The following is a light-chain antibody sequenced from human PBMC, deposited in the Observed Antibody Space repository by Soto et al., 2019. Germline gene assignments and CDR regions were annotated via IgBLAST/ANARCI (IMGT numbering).Light chain of an antibody. CDR2: GNN. CDR3: QSYDSSLSGSNV. CDR1: SSNIGAGYD. V-gene: IGLV1-40*01. J-gene: IGLJ1*01. Sequence: QSALTQPPSVSGAPGQRVTISCTGSSSNIGAGYDVHWYQQLPETAPKLLIYGNNNRPSGVPDRFSGSKSGTSASLPITGLQAEDEADYYCQSYDSSLSGSNVFGTGTKVTVL.